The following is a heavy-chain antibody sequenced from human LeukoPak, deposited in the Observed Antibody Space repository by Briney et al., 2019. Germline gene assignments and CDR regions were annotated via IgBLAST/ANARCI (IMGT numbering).Heavy chain of an antibody. Sequence: ASVKVSCKASGYLFTTYGISWVRQAPAQGLDWMGWISAYTGDTKYSQNFLGRVTMTTDTSTNTAYMELRRLRSDDTALYYCTRDSADRGYYVPTDYYFDSWGQGTLVTVSS. CDR3: TRDSADRGYYVPTDYYFDS. D-gene: IGHD3-22*01. CDR1: GYLFTTYG. V-gene: IGHV1-18*01. J-gene: IGHJ4*02. CDR2: ISAYTGDT.